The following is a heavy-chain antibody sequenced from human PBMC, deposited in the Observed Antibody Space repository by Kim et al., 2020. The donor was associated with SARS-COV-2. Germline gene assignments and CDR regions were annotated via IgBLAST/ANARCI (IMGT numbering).Heavy chain of an antibody. CDR1: GFTFSSYG. CDR3: ARGRGTMVRGVITAVDY. J-gene: IGHJ4*02. D-gene: IGHD3-10*01. CDR2: IWYDGSNK. V-gene: IGHV3-33*08. Sequence: GGSLRLSCAASGFTFSSYGMHWVRQAPGKGLEWVAVIWYDGSNKYYADSVKGRFTISRDNSKNTLYLQMNSLRAEDTAVYYCARGRGTMVRGVITAVDYWGQGTLVTVSS.